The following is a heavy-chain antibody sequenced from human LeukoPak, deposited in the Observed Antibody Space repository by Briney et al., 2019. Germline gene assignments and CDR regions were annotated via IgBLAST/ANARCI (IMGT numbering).Heavy chain of an antibody. CDR1: GFTFSSYV. CDR3: ARGRGSYYYYDMDV. Sequence: GGFLRLSCAASGFTFSSYVVHWVRQAPGKGLEWLALISYDGTNTYYADSVKGQFTISRDDSKNTLYLQMNSLRAEDTAVYYCARGRGSYYYYDMDVWGQGTTVTVSS. J-gene: IGHJ6*02. D-gene: IGHD1-26*01. V-gene: IGHV3-30-3*01. CDR2: ISYDGTNT.